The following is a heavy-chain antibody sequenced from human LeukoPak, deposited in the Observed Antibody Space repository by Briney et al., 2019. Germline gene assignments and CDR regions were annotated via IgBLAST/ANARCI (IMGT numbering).Heavy chain of an antibody. D-gene: IGHD1-26*01. J-gene: IGHJ6*02. CDR2: ISAYNGNT. Sequence: ASVKVSCKASGYTFTSYGISWVRQAPGQGLEWMGWISAYNGNTNYAQKLQGRVTMTTDTSTSTAYMELRSLRSDDTAVYYCARSKWTEAYYYYYGMDVWGQGTTVTVSS. CDR1: GYTFTSYG. V-gene: IGHV1-18*01. CDR3: ARSKWTEAYYYYYGMDV.